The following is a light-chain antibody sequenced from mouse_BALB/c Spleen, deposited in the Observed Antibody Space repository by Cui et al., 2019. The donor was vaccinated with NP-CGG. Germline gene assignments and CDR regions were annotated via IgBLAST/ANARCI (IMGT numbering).Light chain of an antibody. CDR1: TGAVTTSNY. CDR2: GTN. CDR3: ALWYSNHWV. V-gene: IGLV1*01. Sequence: HDVVTQESPPTTSPGETVTLTCRSSTGAVTTSNYANWVQEKPDHLFTGLIGGTNNRVPGVPARFSGSLIGDKAALTITGAQTEDEAIYFCALWYSNHWVFGGGTKLTVL. J-gene: IGLJ1*01.